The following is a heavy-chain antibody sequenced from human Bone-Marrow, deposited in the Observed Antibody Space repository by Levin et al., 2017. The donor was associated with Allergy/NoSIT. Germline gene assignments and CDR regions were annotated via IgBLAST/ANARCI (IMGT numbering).Heavy chain of an antibody. V-gene: IGHV1-69*06. CDR3: ATPALGGSSRYYYYYGMDV. D-gene: IGHD6-13*01. CDR2: IIPIFGTA. Sequence: GASVKVSCKASGGTFSSYAISWVRQAPGQGLEWMGGIIPIFGTANYAQKFQGRVTITADKSTSTAYMELSSLRSEDTAVYYCATPALGGSSRYYYYYGMDVWGQGTTVTVSS. J-gene: IGHJ6*02. CDR1: GGTFSSYA.